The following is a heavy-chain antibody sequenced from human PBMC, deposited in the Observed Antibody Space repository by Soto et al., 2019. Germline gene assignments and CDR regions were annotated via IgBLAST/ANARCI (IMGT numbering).Heavy chain of an antibody. CDR3: ARDPLHLGELSSLGPFDI. CDR2: IYYSGST. Sequence: SETLSLTCTVSGGSISSYYWSWIRQPPGKGLEWIGYIYYSGSTNYNPSLKSRVTISVDTSKNQFSLKLSSVTAADTAVYYCARDPLHLGELSSLGPFDIWGQGTMVTVSS. V-gene: IGHV4-59*01. CDR1: GGSISSYY. J-gene: IGHJ3*02. D-gene: IGHD3-16*02.